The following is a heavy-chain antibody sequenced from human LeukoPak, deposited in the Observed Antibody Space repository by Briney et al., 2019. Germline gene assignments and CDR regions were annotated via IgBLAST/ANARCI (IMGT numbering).Heavy chain of an antibody. V-gene: IGHV1-8*01. CDR1: GYTFTSYD. J-gene: IGHJ6*03. CDR3: AREAVVPYYYYMDV. D-gene: IGHD2-15*01. Sequence: ASVKLSCKASGYTFTSYDINWVRQATGQGLEWMGWMNPNSGNTGYAQKFQGRVTMTRNTSISTAYMELSSLRSEDTAVYYCAREAVVPYYYYMDVWGKGTTVTVSS. CDR2: MNPNSGNT.